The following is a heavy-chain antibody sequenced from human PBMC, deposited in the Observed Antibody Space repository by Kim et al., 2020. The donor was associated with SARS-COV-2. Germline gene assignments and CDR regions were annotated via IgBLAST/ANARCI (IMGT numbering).Heavy chain of an antibody. CDR2: ISGSGGST. CDR3: AKDSFAGGYGSGSYYSPLFGY. D-gene: IGHD3-10*01. V-gene: IGHV3-23*01. Sequence: GGSLRLSCAASGFTFSSYAMSWVRQAPGKGLEWVSAISGSGGSTYYADSVKGRFTISRDNSKNTLYLQMNSLRAEDTAVYYCAKDSFAGGYGSGSYYSPLFGYWGQGTLVTVSS. CDR1: GFTFSSYA. J-gene: IGHJ4*02.